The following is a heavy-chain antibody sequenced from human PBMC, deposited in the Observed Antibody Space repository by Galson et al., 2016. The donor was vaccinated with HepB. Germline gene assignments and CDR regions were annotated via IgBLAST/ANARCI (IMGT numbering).Heavy chain of an antibody. CDR3: ARTVVAGALYYYYGLDV. J-gene: IGHJ6*02. CDR1: GFSLDNSEMC. D-gene: IGHD2-21*01. CDR2: IDSDDDK. Sequence: PALVKPTQTLTLTCTFSGFSLDNSEMCVSWIRQPPGKAPEWLALIDSDDDKFYSSSLKTRLTISKDTSKNQVVLTMTNMDPVDTATYFCARTVVAGALYYYYGLDVWGQGSLVTVSS. V-gene: IGHV2-70*01.